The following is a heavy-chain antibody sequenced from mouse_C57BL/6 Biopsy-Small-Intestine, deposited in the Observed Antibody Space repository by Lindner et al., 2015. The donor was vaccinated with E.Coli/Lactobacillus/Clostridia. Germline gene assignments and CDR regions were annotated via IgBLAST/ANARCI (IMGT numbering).Heavy chain of an antibody. CDR1: GYSFTGNY. J-gene: IGHJ2*01. CDR3: ARREVYYFDY. Sequence: VQLQESGPELVKSGASVKISCRASGYSFTGNYVNWVKQSPEKSLEWIGEINPSTGGATYNQKFRPKATLTLDRSSSTAYIQLKSLTSEDSAVYYCARREVYYFDYWGQGTTLTVSS. V-gene: IGHV1-42*01. CDR2: INPSTGGA.